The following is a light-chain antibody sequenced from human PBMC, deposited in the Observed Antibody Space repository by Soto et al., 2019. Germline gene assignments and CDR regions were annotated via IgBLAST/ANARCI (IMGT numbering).Light chain of an antibody. V-gene: IGKV3-11*01. CDR2: DAS. CDR3: QQRSNWTPIT. CDR1: QGISSW. Sequence: TQSPPSVSASVGDRVTITCRASQGISSWLAWYQQKPGQAPRLLIYDASNRATGIPARFSGSGSGTDFTLTISSLEPEDFAVYYCQQRSNWTPITFDQGTRLEI. J-gene: IGKJ5*01.